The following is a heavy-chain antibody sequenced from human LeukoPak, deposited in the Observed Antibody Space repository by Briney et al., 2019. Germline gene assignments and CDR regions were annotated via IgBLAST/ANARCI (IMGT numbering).Heavy chain of an antibody. V-gene: IGHV3-7*01. D-gene: IGHD6-13*01. CDR2: INQDGSEK. J-gene: IGHJ1*01. Sequence: GGSLRLSCAASGFTFSSHWMSWVRQAPGKGLEWVANINQDGSEKYYVDSVEGRFTISRDNAKNSLYLQMNSLRVEDTAVYYCARSRPPYSSNWWEWGQGTLVTVSS. CDR1: GFTFSSHW. CDR3: ARSRPPYSSNWWE.